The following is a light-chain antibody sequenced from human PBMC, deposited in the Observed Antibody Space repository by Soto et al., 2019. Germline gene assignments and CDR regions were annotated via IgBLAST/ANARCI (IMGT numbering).Light chain of an antibody. CDR2: DVS. CDR1: SSDIGGYNY. J-gene: IGLJ3*02. CDR3: SSYTSTNTVL. Sequence: QSALTQRASVSGSPGQSITISCTGTSSDIGGYNYVSWYQQHPGKAPKLIIYDVSNRPSGISNRFSGSKSGNTASLTISGLQAEDEADYYCSSYTSTNTVLFGGGTKLTVL. V-gene: IGLV2-14*03.